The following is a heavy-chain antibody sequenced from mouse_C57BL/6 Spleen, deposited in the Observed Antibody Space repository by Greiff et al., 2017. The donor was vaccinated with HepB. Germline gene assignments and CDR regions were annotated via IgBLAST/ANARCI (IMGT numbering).Heavy chain of an antibody. V-gene: IGHV1-82*01. CDR2: IYPGDGDT. Sequence: QVQLQQSGPELVKPGASVKISCKASGYAFSSSWMNWVKQRPGKGLEWIGRIYPGDGDTNYNGKFKGKATLTADKSSSTAYMQLSSLTSEDSAVYFCARERTGIYWYFDVGGTGTTVTVSS. J-gene: IGHJ1*03. CDR3: ARERTGIYWYFDV. CDR1: GYAFSSSW.